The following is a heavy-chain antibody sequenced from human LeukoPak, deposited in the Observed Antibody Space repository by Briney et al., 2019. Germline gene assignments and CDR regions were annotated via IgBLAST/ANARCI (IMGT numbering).Heavy chain of an antibody. CDR1: GYTFTSYA. CDR3: ARGKAAAGPKTYYYYYMDV. J-gene: IGHJ6*03. Sequence: ASVKVSCKASGYTFTSYAISWVRQAPGQGLEWMGGIIPIFGTANYAQKFQGRVTITADKSTSAAYMELSSLRSEDTAVYYCARGKAAAGPKTYYYYYMDVWGKGTTVTVSS. V-gene: IGHV1-69*06. D-gene: IGHD6-13*01. CDR2: IIPIFGTA.